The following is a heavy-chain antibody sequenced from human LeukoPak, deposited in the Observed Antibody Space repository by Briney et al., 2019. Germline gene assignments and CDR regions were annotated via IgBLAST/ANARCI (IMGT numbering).Heavy chain of an antibody. D-gene: IGHD4-23*01. CDR2: ISAYNGNT. CDR3: ARAGSTVENFDY. V-gene: IGHV1-18*01. CDR1: GYTFTSYG. J-gene: IGHJ4*02. Sequence: ASVKVSCKASGYTFTSYGISWVRQAPGQGLEWMGWISAYNGNTNYAQKLQGRVTMTRDTSISTAYMELSRLRSDDTAVYYCARAGSTVENFDYWGQGTLVTVSS.